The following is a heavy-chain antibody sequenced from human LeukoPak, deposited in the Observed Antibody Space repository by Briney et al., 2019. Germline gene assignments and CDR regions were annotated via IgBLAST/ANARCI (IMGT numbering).Heavy chain of an antibody. Sequence: GGSLRLSCAASEFTFSNYAMNWVRQAPGKGLEWVSGISGGGGNTYHADSVKGRFIISRDNSKNTLYLRMNSLRAEDTAVSYCARDQADCGGDCHSGLDYWGQGTLVTVSS. V-gene: IGHV3-23*01. D-gene: IGHD2-21*02. CDR1: EFTFSNYA. CDR3: ARDQADCGGDCHSGLDY. CDR2: ISGGGGNT. J-gene: IGHJ4*02.